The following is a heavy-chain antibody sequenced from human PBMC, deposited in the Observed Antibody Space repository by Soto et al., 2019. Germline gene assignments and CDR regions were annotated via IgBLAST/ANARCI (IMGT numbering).Heavy chain of an antibody. CDR2: MYPGDSDI. V-gene: IGHV5-51*01. CDR1: GFSFTTYW. D-gene: IGHD3-9*01. Sequence: PGESLKISCKGYGFSFTTYWIGWVRQMPGKGLEWIAMMYPGDSDIRNSPSFQGQVTISADRSISTAYLQWTSLKASDTAMYYCVGALNNVDWYPEAFDLWGQGTMVTVSS. CDR3: VGALNNVDWYPEAFDL. J-gene: IGHJ3*01.